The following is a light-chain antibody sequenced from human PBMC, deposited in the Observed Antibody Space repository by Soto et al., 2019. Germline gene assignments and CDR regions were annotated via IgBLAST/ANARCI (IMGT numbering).Light chain of an antibody. CDR3: QQYIRWPRT. V-gene: IGKV3-15*01. CDR1: QSVSSN. J-gene: IGKJ4*02. CDR2: GAS. Sequence: EIVITQSPATLSVSPGERATLSCRASQSVSSNLAWYQQKPGQAPSLLIYGASTRATGTPARFSGSGSGTEFTLTISSLQSEDFAVYYCQQYIRWPRTFGGGTKVDIK.